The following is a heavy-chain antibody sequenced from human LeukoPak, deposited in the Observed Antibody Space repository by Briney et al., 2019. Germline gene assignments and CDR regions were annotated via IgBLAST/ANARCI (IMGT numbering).Heavy chain of an antibody. CDR3: AKDLTYLLDYYYYGMDV. CDR1: GFTFIKTW. CDR2: ISSDGSNK. Sequence: GGSPRLSCIGSGFTFIKTWTMRGRQDPGKGLLGGAVISSDGSNKYYAGYVKGRFTISRDNSKNTLYLQMNSLRAEDTAVYYCAKDLTYLLDYYYYGMDVWGQGTTVTVSS. D-gene: IGHD2-21*01. J-gene: IGHJ6*02. V-gene: IGHV3-30*18.